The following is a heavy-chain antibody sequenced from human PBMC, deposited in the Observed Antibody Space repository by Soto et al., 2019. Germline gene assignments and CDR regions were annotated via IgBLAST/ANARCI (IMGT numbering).Heavy chain of an antibody. Sequence: PGGSLRLSCVASGFSFRNYGMHWVRQAPGKGLEWVAVISYEEINNKNYADSVKGRFTISRDNSENTLYLQMDSLRAEDTAVYYCAKGSCSGLSCYRGYGMDVCCQGTTVTVSS. CDR1: GFSFRNYG. CDR2: ISYEEINNK. CDR3: AKGSCSGLSCYRGYGMDV. V-gene: IGHV3-30*18. J-gene: IGHJ6*02. D-gene: IGHD2-2*01.